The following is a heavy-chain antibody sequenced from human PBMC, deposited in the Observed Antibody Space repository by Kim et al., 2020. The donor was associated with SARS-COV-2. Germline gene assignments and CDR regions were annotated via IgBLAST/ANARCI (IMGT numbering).Heavy chain of an antibody. CDR2: IRSSGSTI. CDR3: ARSPVKAEQWLVRGYFDY. V-gene: IGHV3-11*04. J-gene: IGHJ4*02. CDR1: GFTFSDHY. Sequence: GGSLRLSCAASGFTFSDHYMSWIRQAPGKGLEWVSYIRSSGSTIYYADSVKGRFTISRDNAKNSLYLQMNSLRAEDTAVYYCARSPVKAEQWLVRGYFDYWGQGTLVTVSS. D-gene: IGHD6-19*01.